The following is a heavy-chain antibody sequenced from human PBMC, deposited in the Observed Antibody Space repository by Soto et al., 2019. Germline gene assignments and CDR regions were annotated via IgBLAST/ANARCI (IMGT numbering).Heavy chain of an antibody. D-gene: IGHD2-2*01. CDR1: GGSIIDGDYC. CDR3: ARGRLVPAVNFDY. Sequence: PSETLCLTKTVSGGSIIDGDYCWSWIRHPPGKGLGWIGSIYHSGTSFYNPSLKSRVTISVDGSKNQFSLKVNSVTAADTAVYYCARGRLVPAVNFDYWGLGTLVTVSS. J-gene: IGHJ4*02. CDR2: IYHSGTS. V-gene: IGHV4-30-2*01.